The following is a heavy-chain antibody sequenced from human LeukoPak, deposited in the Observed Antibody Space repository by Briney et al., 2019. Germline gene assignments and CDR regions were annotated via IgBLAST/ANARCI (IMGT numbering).Heavy chain of an antibody. J-gene: IGHJ5*02. CDR1: GGTFSSYA. Sequence: GASVKVSCTASGGTFSSYAISWVRQAPGQGLEWMGGIIPIFGTANYAQKFQGRVTITADESTSTAYMELSSLRSEDTAVYYCAREHSGWFERTLGGWFDPWGQGTLVTVSS. CDR3: AREHSGWFERTLGGWFDP. CDR2: IIPIFGTA. V-gene: IGHV1-69*13. D-gene: IGHD6-19*01.